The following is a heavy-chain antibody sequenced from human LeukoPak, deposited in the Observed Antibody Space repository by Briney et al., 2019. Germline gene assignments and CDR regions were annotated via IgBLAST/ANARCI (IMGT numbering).Heavy chain of an antibody. V-gene: IGHV3-30*04. CDR1: GFTFSSFA. D-gene: IGHD2-2*01. CDR2: ISYDGNNK. Sequence: GRSLRLSCAASGFTFSSFAIHWVRQAPGKGLEWVAVISYDGNNKYYADSVKGRFTISRDNSKNTLYLEMNSLRAEDTAMYSCARGYCGSDSCYGDYYYYGMDVWGQGTTVTVSS. J-gene: IGHJ6*02. CDR3: ARGYCGSDSCYGDYYYYGMDV.